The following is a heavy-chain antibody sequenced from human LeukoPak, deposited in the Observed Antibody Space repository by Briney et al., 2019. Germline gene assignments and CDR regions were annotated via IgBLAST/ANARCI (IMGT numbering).Heavy chain of an antibody. CDR1: GGSISSSSYY. Sequence: SETLSLTCTVSGGSISSSSYYWGWIRQPPGKGLEWIGSIYYSGSTYYNPSLKSRFTISVDTSKNQFSLKLSSVTAADTAVYYCARDMLGYCSGGSCDVPYMDVWGKGTTVTVSS. V-gene: IGHV4-39*07. D-gene: IGHD2-15*01. CDR3: ARDMLGYCSGGSCDVPYMDV. CDR2: IYYSGST. J-gene: IGHJ6*03.